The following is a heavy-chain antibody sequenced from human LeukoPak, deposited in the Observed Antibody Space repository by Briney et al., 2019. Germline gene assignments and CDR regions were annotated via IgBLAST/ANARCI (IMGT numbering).Heavy chain of an antibody. CDR1: GGSISSGAYS. J-gene: IGHJ4*02. D-gene: IGHD5-12*01. Sequence: SETLSLTCAVSGGSISSGAYSWSWIRQPPGKGLEWIGYIYHSGSTNYNPSLKSRVTISVDKSKNQFSLRLSSVTAADTAVYYCARGYSYSYFDCWGQGTLVPVSS. V-gene: IGHV4-30-2*01. CDR3: ARGYSYSYFDC. CDR2: IYHSGST.